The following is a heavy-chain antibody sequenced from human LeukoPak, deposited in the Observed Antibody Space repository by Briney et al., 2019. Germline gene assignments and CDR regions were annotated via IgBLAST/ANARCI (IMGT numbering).Heavy chain of an antibody. Sequence: GGSLRLSCAASGLTVSSNHMAWVRQAPGKGLEWVSVIYTGGITYYSDSVQGRFTISRDNAKNSLYLQMNSLRAEDTAVYYCAREFNTVGNFDYWGQGTLVTVSS. D-gene: IGHD3-10*01. J-gene: IGHJ4*02. V-gene: IGHV3-66*01. CDR1: GLTVSSNH. CDR3: AREFNTVGNFDY. CDR2: IYTGGIT.